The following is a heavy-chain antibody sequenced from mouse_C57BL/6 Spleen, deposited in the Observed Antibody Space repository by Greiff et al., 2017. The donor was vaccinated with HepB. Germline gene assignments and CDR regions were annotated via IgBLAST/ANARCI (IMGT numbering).Heavy chain of an antibody. J-gene: IGHJ2*01. CDR3: ARDDEVGDYFDY. V-gene: IGHV1-59*01. D-gene: IGHD1-3*01. CDR1: GYTFTSYW. Sequence: VQLQQPGAELVRPGASVKLSCKASGYTFTSYWMHWVKQRPGQGLEWIGVIDPSDSYTNYNQKFKGKATLTVDTSSSTAYMKLSSLTSEDSAVYYCARDDEVGDYFDYWGQGTTLTVSS. CDR2: IDPSDSYT.